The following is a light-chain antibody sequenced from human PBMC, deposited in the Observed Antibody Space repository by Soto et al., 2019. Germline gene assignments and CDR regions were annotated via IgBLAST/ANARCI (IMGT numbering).Light chain of an antibody. CDR3: QQYGSSPRT. CDR1: QSVSSSY. J-gene: IGKJ1*01. CDR2: GAS. V-gene: IGKV3-20*01. Sequence: DIVLTQSPSTQSLAPGERVTISCRASQSVSSSYLAWYQQKPGQAPRLLIYGASSRATGIPDRFSGSGSGTDFTLTISRLEPEDFAVYYCQQYGSSPRTFGQGTKVDIK.